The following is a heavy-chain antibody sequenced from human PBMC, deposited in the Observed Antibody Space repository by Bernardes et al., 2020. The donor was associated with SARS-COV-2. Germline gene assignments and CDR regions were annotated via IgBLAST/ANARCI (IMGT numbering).Heavy chain of an antibody. Sequence: GGSLRLSCEASGFTFNNFGMHWVRQAPGKGLEWVAVISYEGSIQHYADSVKGRFTISRDSSKNTVYLQMNTLRPEDTAVYYCAKLRSVLWIHPYYNAMDAWSQGTTVTVSS. CDR3: AKLRSVLWIHPYYNAMDA. D-gene: IGHD2-2*01. CDR1: GFTFNNFG. V-gene: IGHV3-30*18. CDR2: ISYEGSIQ. J-gene: IGHJ6*02.